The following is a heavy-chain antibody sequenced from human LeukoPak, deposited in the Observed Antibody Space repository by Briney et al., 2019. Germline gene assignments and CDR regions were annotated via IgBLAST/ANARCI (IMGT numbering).Heavy chain of an antibody. CDR1: GVSISSGSNY. Sequence: SETLSLTCSVSGVSISSGSNYWGWIRPPPGKTLEWIGSIYSSGSTYYNPSLKSRVIILIDTAKNHFSLNLSSVTAADTAVYYCARSDGYGLVGIWGQGTMVTVSS. CDR2: IYSSGST. D-gene: IGHD3-10*01. CDR3: ARSDGYGLVGI. J-gene: IGHJ3*02. V-gene: IGHV4-39*07.